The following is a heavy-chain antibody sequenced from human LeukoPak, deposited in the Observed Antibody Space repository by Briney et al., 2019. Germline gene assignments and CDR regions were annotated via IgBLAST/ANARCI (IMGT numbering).Heavy chain of an antibody. Sequence: GGSLRLSCAASGFTFSRYAMSWVRQAPGKGLEWVSAISGSGGSTYYADSVKGRFTISRDNSKNTLYLQMNSLRAEDTAVYYCARRRAYSSSWYYFDYWGQGTLVTVSS. V-gene: IGHV3-23*01. J-gene: IGHJ4*02. CDR1: GFTFSRYA. CDR2: ISGSGGST. CDR3: ARRRAYSSSWYYFDY. D-gene: IGHD6-13*01.